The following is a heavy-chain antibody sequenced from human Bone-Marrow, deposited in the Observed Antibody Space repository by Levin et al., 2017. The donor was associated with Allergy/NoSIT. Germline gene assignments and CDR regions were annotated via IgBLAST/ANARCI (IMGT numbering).Heavy chain of an antibody. V-gene: IGHV3-30*04. J-gene: IGHJ1*01. D-gene: IGHD3-22*01. Sequence: GGSLRLSCAASGFTFSSYAMHWVRQAPGKGLEWVAVISYDGSNKYYADSVKGRFTISRDNSKNTLYLQMNSLRAEDTAVYYCARDMNHYYYDSSGYPGYFQHWGQGTLVTVSS. CDR1: GFTFSSYA. CDR3: ARDMNHYYYDSSGYPGYFQH. CDR2: ISYDGSNK.